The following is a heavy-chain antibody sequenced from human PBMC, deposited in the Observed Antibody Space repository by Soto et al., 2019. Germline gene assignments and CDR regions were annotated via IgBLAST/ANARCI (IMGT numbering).Heavy chain of an antibody. D-gene: IGHD3-3*01. Sequence: SETLSLTCTVSGGSVSSGSYYWSWIRQPPGKGLEWIGYIYYSGSTNYNPSLKSRVTISVDTSKNQFSLKLSSVTAADTAVYYCARGISTDDFSRREKDFWSGYYWFDPWGQGTLVTVSS. CDR1: GGSVSSGSYY. CDR3: ARGISTDDFSRREKDFWSGYYWFDP. V-gene: IGHV4-61*01. CDR2: IYYSGST. J-gene: IGHJ5*02.